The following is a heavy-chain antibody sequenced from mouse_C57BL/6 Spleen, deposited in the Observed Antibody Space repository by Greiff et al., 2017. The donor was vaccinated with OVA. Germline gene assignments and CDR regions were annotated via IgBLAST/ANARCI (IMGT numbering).Heavy chain of an antibody. Sequence: LVKPGASVKISCKASGYAFSSSWMNWVKQRPGKGLEWLGRIYPGDGDTNYNGKFKGKATLTADKSSSTAYMQLSSLTSEDSAVYFCARWGYFWYFDVWGTGTTVTVSS. CDR1: GYAFSSSW. CDR2: IYPGDGDT. J-gene: IGHJ1*03. D-gene: IGHD2-3*01. CDR3: ARWGYFWYFDV. V-gene: IGHV1-82*01.